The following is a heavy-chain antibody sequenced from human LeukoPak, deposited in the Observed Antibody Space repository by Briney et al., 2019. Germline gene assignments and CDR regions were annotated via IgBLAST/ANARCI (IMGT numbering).Heavy chain of an antibody. CDR2: IIPLFGTA. J-gene: IGHJ4*02. CDR3: ARGDSSSPFDY. CDR1: GGTFSSYA. D-gene: IGHD6-6*01. Sequence: ASVTVSCKASGGTFSSYAISWVRQAPGQGLEWMGGIIPLFGTAHYAQTFQARVTITTDESTSTAYMELSSLRSEDTAVYYCARGDSSSPFDYWGQGTLVTVSS. V-gene: IGHV1-69*05.